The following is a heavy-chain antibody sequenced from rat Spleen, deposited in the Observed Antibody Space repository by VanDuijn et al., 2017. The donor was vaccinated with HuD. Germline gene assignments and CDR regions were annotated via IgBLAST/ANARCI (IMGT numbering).Heavy chain of an antibody. CDR3: ARSDNSGLMDA. D-gene: IGHD4-3*01. J-gene: IGHJ4*01. CDR1: YG. Sequence: YGVSWVRQPPGKGLEWIGAIWSGGSTDYNSALKSRLSISRDTSKSQVLLKMNSLQTEDTAMYFCARSDNSGLMDAWGQGASVTVSS. CDR2: IWSGGST. V-gene: IGHV2-16*01.